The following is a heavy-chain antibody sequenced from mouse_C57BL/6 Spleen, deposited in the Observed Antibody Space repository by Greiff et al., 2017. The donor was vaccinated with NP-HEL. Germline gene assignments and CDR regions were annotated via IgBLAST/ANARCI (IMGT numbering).Heavy chain of an antibody. D-gene: IGHD2-3*01. Sequence: EVQVVQPGGGLVQPKGSLKLSCAASGFSFTTYAMNWVRQAPGQGLEWVARIRRKSNNYATYYAVSVKDRLTISRDDSASLLYLQMNNLKTEDTAMYCRTLIYYGYFPTLKDYAMDYWGQGTSVTVSS. V-gene: IGHV10-1*01. CDR2: IRRKSNNYAT. CDR1: GFSFTTYA. CDR3: TLIYYGYFPTLKDYAMDY. J-gene: IGHJ4*01.